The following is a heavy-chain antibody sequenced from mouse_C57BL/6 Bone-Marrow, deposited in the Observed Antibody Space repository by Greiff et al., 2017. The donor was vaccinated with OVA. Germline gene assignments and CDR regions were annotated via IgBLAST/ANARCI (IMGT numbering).Heavy chain of an antibody. Sequence: QVQLKESGAELVKPGASVKISCKASGYAFSSYWMNWVKQRPGKGLEWIGQIYPGDGDTNYNGKFKGKATLTADKSSSTAYMQLSSVTSEDSAVDFGARRDYGSSHWYFDVWGTGTTVTVSS. CDR1: GYAFSSYW. V-gene: IGHV1-80*01. D-gene: IGHD1-1*01. CDR3: ARRDYGSSHWYFDV. J-gene: IGHJ1*03. CDR2: IYPGDGDT.